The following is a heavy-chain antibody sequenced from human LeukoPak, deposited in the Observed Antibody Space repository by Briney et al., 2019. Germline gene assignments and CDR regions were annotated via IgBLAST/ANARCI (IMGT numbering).Heavy chain of an antibody. D-gene: IGHD6-19*01. Sequence: SETLSLTCTVSGGSISSYYWSWIRQPPGKGLEWIGYIYYSGSTNYNPSLKSRVTTSVDTSKNQFSLKLSSVTAADTAVYYCASLSPYSSGWNYFDYWGQGTLVTVSS. CDR2: IYYSGST. J-gene: IGHJ4*02. CDR1: GGSISSYY. CDR3: ASLSPYSSGWNYFDY. V-gene: IGHV4-59*01.